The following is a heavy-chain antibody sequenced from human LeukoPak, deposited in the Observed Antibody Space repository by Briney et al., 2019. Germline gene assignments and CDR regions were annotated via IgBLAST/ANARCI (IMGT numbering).Heavy chain of an antibody. V-gene: IGHV1-8*01. Sequence: ASVKVCCKASGYTFTRYDINWVRQATGQGLEWMGWMNPNSGNTGYAQKFQGRVTMTRNTSISTAYMELSGLRSEDTAVYYCARGSFGATDLFDYWGQGTLVTVSS. CDR2: MNPNSGNT. CDR3: ARGSFGATDLFDY. D-gene: IGHD1-26*01. CDR1: GYTFTRYD. J-gene: IGHJ4*02.